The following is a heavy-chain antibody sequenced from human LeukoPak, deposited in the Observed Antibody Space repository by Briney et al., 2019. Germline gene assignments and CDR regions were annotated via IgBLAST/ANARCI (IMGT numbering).Heavy chain of an antibody. V-gene: IGHV3-20*04. CDR2: INWNGGST. Sequence: GGSLRLSCAASGFTFDDYGMSWVRQAPGNGLEWVSGINWNGGSTDYADSVKGRFTISRDNAKNSLYLQMNSLRAEDTAFYYCARDPLDPTAVDDYWGQGTLVTVSS. CDR3: ARDPLDPTAVDDY. D-gene: IGHD6-19*01. CDR1: GFTFDDYG. J-gene: IGHJ4*02.